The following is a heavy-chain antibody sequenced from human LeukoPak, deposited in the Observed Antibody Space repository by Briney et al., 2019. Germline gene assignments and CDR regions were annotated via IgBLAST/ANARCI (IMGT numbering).Heavy chain of an antibody. CDR1: GFTFSSHE. Sequence: GGSLRLSCAASGFTFSSHEMNWVRQAPGKGLEWVSYISSSGGTIYYAASVKGRFTISRDNAKNSLFLQMDSLRAEDTAVYYCARGSSVAGYGYWGQGILVTVSS. J-gene: IGHJ4*02. CDR3: ARGSSVAGYGY. V-gene: IGHV3-48*03. CDR2: ISSSGGTI. D-gene: IGHD6-19*01.